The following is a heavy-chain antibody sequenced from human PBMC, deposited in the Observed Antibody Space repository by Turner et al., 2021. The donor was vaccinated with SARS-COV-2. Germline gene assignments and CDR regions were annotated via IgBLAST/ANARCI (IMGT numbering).Heavy chain of an antibody. V-gene: IGHV4-39*01. CDR2: IYYSGST. CDR1: GGSISSSSYY. D-gene: IGHD1-26*01. CDR3: ARHSPELRGDYFNY. Sequence: QLQLQESGTGLVKPSETLSLTCTVAGGSISSSSYYWGWIRQPPGKGLEWIGYIYYSGSTYYTPSLKSRVTISVDTSKNQFSLKLSSVTAADTAVYYCARHSPELRGDYFNYWGQGTLVTVSS. J-gene: IGHJ4*02.